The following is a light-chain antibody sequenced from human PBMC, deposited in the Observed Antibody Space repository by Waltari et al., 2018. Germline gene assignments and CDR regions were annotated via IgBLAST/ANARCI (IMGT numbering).Light chain of an antibody. V-gene: IGKV1-5*03. CDR3: QHYGTLWT. Sequence: QMTQSPFTLAGSVGERVTITCRASQSSTNWLAWYQQKPGKAPKLLIYRTSNLESGVPSRFSGSGSGTEFTLTIRSLQADDFATYYCQHYGTLWTCGQGTKVEVK. CDR2: RTS. J-gene: IGKJ1*01. CDR1: QSSTNW.